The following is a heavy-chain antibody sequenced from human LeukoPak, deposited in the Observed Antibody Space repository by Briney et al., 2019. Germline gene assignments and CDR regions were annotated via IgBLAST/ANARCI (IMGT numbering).Heavy chain of an antibody. CDR2: ISWNSGSI. CDR3: AKDTASSWWYFDL. CDR1: GFTFDDYA. V-gene: IGHV3-9*01. D-gene: IGHD5-18*01. Sequence: GGSLRLSCAASGFTFDDYAMHWVRQAPGKGLEWVSGISWNSGSIGYADSVKGRFTISRDNAKNSLYLQMNSLRAEDTAVYYCAKDTASSWWYFDLWGRGTLVTVSS. J-gene: IGHJ2*01.